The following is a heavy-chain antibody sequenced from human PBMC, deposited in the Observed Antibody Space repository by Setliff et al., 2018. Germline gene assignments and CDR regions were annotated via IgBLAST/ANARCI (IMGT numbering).Heavy chain of an antibody. D-gene: IGHD3-3*01. CDR2: IYTSGST. V-gene: IGHV4-4*07. CDR3: ARQGYYNFWSGYSEYYYYYMDV. J-gene: IGHJ6*03. Sequence: SETLSLTCTVSGGSISSYYWSWIRQPAGKGLEWIGRIYTSGSTNYNPSLKSRVTISVDTSKNHFSLKLSSVTAADTAVYYCARQGYYNFWSGYSEYYYYYMDVWGKGTTVTVSS. CDR1: GGSISSYY.